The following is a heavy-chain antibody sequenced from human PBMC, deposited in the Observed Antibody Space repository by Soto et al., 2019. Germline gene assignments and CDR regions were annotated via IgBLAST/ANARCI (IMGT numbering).Heavy chain of an antibody. D-gene: IGHD6-19*01. CDR1: GGTFSSYA. Sequence: SVKVSCKASGGTFSSYAISWVRQAPGQGLEWMGGIIPIFGTANYAQKFQGRVTITADESTSTAYMELSSLRSEDTAVYYCAKVRYSSPMGYYYGMDVWGQGTTVTVSS. V-gene: IGHV1-69*13. J-gene: IGHJ6*02. CDR3: AKVRYSSPMGYYYGMDV. CDR2: IIPIFGTA.